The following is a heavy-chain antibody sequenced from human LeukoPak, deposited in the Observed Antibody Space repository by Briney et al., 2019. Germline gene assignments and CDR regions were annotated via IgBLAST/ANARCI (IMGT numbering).Heavy chain of an antibody. CDR3: ARLPDDYGDYKYFQH. J-gene: IGHJ1*01. V-gene: IGHV4-39*01. D-gene: IGHD4-17*01. Sequence: SETLSLTCTVSGVSISSSNSYWGWIRQPPGKGLEWIGSIYYSGNTYYNASLKSHVSISIDTSKNQFSLRLTSVTAADTAVYYCARLPDDYGDYKYFQHWGQGTLVTVSS. CDR1: GVSISSSNSY. CDR2: IYYSGNT.